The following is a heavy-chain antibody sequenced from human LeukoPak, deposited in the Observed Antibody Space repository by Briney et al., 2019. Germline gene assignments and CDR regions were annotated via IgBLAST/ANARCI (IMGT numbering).Heavy chain of an antibody. Sequence: GGSLRLSCAASGFTFSSYAMYWVRQAPGKGLEYVSGINTNGGATFYAKPVKGRFTISRDDSKNTLYLHMGSLRGEDMAVYYCARAQTGATSYFFDDWGQGTLVTVSS. CDR3: ARAQTGATSYFFDD. V-gene: IGHV3-64*01. J-gene: IGHJ4*02. CDR1: GFTFSSYA. D-gene: IGHD1-7*01. CDR2: INTNGGAT.